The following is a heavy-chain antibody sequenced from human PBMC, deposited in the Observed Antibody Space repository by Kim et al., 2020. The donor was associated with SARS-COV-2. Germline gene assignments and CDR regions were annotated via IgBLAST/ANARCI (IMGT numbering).Heavy chain of an antibody. CDR3: ASAEDNSSGWFDP. CDR2: ISYDGSNK. J-gene: IGHJ5*02. D-gene: IGHD6-19*01. CDR1: GFTFSSYA. V-gene: IGHV3-30-3*01. Sequence: GGSLRLSCAASGFTFSSYAMHWVRQAPGKGLEWVAVISYDGSNKYYADSVKGRFTISRDNSKNTLYLQMNSLRAEDTAVYYCASAEDNSSGWFDPWGQGT.